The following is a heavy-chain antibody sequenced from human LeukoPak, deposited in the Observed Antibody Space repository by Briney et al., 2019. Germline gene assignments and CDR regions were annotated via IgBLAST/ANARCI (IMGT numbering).Heavy chain of an antibody. J-gene: IGHJ6*04. CDR3: ARLYGSGSYSFMDV. CDR2: IYYSGSI. D-gene: IGHD3-10*01. CDR1: GGSISSYY. V-gene: IGHV4-59*01. Sequence: SETLSLTCTVSGGSISSYYWSWIRQPPGKGLEWIGYIYYSGSINYNPSLKSRVTISVDTSKNQFSLKLSSVTAADTAVYYCARLYGSGSYSFMDVWGKGPRSPSPQ.